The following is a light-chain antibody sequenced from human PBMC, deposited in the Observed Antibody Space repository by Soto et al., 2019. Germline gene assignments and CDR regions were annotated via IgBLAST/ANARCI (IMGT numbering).Light chain of an antibody. V-gene: IGKV1-39*01. CDR3: QQSYSTPRT. CDR2: AAS. Sequence: DIQMTQSPSSLSASVGDRVTITCRASQSISSYLNWYQQKPGKAPKLLIYAASSLQSGVPSRFSGRGSGTDFTLTISSLQPEDFATYYCQQSYSTPRTFGGGTKVELK. J-gene: IGKJ4*01. CDR1: QSISSY.